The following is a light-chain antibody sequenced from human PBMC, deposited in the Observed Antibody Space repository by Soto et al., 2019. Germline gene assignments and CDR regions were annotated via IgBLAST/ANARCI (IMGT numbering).Light chain of an antibody. CDR1: QSISSN. Sequence: EILMTQSQDTLSVFLGERATLSCRARQSISSNLAWYQQKPGQAPRLLIYGATTRATGVPARFSGGRSGTEFTLTISSLQSEDFAVYYCQQYKDWPPYTFGQGTKLEIK. J-gene: IGKJ2*01. V-gene: IGKV3-15*01. CDR3: QQYKDWPPYT. CDR2: GAT.